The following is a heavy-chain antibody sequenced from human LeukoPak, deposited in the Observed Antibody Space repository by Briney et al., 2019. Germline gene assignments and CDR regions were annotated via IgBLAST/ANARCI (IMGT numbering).Heavy chain of an antibody. V-gene: IGHV3-23*01. Sequence: TGGSLRLSCVASGFTFSSYAMNWVRQAPGKGLEWVSTISSSGGTTYYADSVKGRFTISRDNSKNTLYLQMNSLRAEDTAIYSCAKDGRWAGTAGSLYFDSWGQGTLVTVSS. CDR2: ISSSGGTT. J-gene: IGHJ4*02. D-gene: IGHD2-21*02. CDR3: AKDGRWAGTAGSLYFDS. CDR1: GFTFSSYA.